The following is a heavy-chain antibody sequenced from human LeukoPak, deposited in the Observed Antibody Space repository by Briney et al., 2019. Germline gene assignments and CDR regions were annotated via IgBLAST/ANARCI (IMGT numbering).Heavy chain of an antibody. CDR1: GFTFSSYS. V-gene: IGHV3-48*04. Sequence: GGSLRLSCAASGFTFSSYSMNWVRQAPGKGLEGVSDISSSSSTIYYADSVKGRFTISRDNAKNSLYLQMNSLRAEDTAVYYCARDRQGYCSGGSCYAIDYWGQGTLVTVSS. J-gene: IGHJ4*02. D-gene: IGHD2-15*01. CDR2: ISSSSSTI. CDR3: ARDRQGYCSGGSCYAIDY.